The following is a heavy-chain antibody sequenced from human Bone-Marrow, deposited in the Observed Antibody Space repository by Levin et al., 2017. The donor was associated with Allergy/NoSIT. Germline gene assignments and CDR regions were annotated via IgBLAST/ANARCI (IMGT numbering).Heavy chain of an antibody. CDR3: ARDSSDRAWGY. CDR2: IYHSGST. D-gene: IGHD3-22*01. Sequence: GSLRLSCTVSGYSISSGYYWGWIRQPPGKGLEWIGSIYHSGSTYYNPSLKSRVTISVDTSKNQFSLKLSSVTAADTAVYYCARDSSDRAWGYWGQGTLVTVSS. J-gene: IGHJ4*02. CDR1: GYSISSGYY. V-gene: IGHV4-38-2*02.